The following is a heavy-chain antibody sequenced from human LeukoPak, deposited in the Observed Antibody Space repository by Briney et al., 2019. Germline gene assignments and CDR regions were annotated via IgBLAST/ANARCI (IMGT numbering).Heavy chain of an antibody. CDR1: GDSINNYY. D-gene: IGHD3-16*01. CDR3: ARDSYTGAHFEDTFDI. V-gene: IGHV4-59*01. J-gene: IGHJ3*02. CDR2: ISYSGNT. Sequence: TSETLSLTCTVSGDSINNYYWSWIRQPPGKGLEWIGHISYSGNTNYNPSLKSRVTISVDTSKNQFSLKLSSVATADTAVHYCARDSYTGAHFEDTFDIWGQGTMVTVSS.